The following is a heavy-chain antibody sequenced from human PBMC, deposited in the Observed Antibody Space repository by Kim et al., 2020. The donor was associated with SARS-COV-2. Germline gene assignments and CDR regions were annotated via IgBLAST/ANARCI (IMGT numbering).Heavy chain of an antibody. J-gene: IGHJ4*02. D-gene: IGHD3-10*01. CDR2: ISTFNGNT. V-gene: IGHV1-18*04. Sequence: ASVKVSCTASGYTFTSYDVSWVRRAPGQGLEWMGWISTFNGNTNYAQKFQGRVTMTTDTSTSTVYMDLGSLRSDDTAVYYCARDLKVRGVIFYFDYWGQGTVVTVYS. CDR1: GYTFTSYD. CDR3: ARDLKVRGVIFYFDY.